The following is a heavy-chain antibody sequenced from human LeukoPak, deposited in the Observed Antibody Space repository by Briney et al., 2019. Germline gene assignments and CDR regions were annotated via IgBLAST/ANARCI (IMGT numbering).Heavy chain of an antibody. CDR1: GFTFSTYA. CDR2: ISAGGDGT. J-gene: IGHJ1*01. Sequence: GGSLRLSCAASGFTFSTYAMTWVRQAPGKGLEWVSGISAGGDGTYYADSVKGRFTISRDNSKNTLYLQMNSLRAEGTALYYCAKGVHTSVAPEYFQHWGQGTLVTVSS. CDR3: AKGVHTSVAPEYFQH. V-gene: IGHV3-23*01. D-gene: IGHD5-18*01.